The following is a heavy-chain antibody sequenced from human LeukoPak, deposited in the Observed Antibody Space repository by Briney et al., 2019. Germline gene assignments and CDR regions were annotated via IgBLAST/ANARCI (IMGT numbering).Heavy chain of an antibody. CDR3: ARGHARGYSGYALGVFDY. J-gene: IGHJ4*02. D-gene: IGHD5-12*01. Sequence: GGSLRLSCAASGFTFSSYAMSWVRQAPGKGLEWVANIKQDGSEKYYVDSVKGRFTISRDNAKNSLYLQMNSLRAEDTAVYYCARGHARGYSGYALGVFDYWGQGTLVTVSS. CDR1: GFTFSSYA. CDR2: IKQDGSEK. V-gene: IGHV3-7*01.